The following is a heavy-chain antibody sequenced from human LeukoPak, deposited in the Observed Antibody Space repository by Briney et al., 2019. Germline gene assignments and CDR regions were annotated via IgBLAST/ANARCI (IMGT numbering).Heavy chain of an antibody. CDR3: ARDRGFGQADV. J-gene: IGHJ6*04. V-gene: IGHV3-7*01. CDR2: IKQDGGEK. Sequence: GGSLTLSCAASGFTFSGYWMSWLRQAPGKGLEWVANIKQDGGEKYYVDSVKGRFTISRDNAKNSLCLQMNSLRAEDTAVYYCARDRGFGQADVWGKGTTVTVSS. D-gene: IGHD3-10*01. CDR1: GFTFSGYW.